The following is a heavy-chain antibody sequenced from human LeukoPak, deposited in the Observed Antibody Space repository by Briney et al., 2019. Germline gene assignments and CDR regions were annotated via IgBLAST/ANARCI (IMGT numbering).Heavy chain of an antibody. J-gene: IGHJ4*02. D-gene: IGHD3-22*01. V-gene: IGHV3-21*01. CDR1: GFTFSSYS. Sequence: PGGSLRLSCAASGFTFSSYSMNWVRQAPGKGLEWVSSISSSSSYIYYADSVKGRFTISRDNAKNSLYLQMNSLRAEDTAVYYCARVGRDYDSSGYYYPTPFDYWGQGTLVTVSS. CDR2: ISSSSSYI. CDR3: ARVGRDYDSSGYYYPTPFDY.